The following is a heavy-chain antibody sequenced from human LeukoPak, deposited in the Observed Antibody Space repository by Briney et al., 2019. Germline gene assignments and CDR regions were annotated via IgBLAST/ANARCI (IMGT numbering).Heavy chain of an antibody. CDR3: ARGYGSGSHSYFDY. CDR2: ISSSGSTI. Sequence: GGSLRLSCAASGFTSSSYEMNWVRQAPGKGLEWVSYISSSGSTIYYADSVKGRFTISRDNAKNSLYLQMNSLRAEDTAVYYCARGYGSGSHSYFDYWGQGTLVTVSS. J-gene: IGHJ4*02. CDR1: GFTSSSYE. D-gene: IGHD3-10*01. V-gene: IGHV3-48*03.